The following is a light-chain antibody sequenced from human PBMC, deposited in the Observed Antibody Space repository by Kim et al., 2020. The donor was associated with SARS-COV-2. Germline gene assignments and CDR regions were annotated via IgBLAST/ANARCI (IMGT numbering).Light chain of an antibody. CDR2: GNS. J-gene: IGLJ2*01. Sequence: ALGQTVRLTCQGDSRKNYYATWYQQRPGQAPLLVLYGNSNRPSGIPDRFSGSASGNTASLTITGAQAEDEADYYCTSRDSSGDHVVFGGGTKVTVL. V-gene: IGLV3-19*01. CDR3: TSRDSSGDHVV. CDR1: SRKNYY.